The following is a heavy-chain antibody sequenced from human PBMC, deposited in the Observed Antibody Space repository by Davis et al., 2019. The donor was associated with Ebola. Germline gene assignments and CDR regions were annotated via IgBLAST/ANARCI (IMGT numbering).Heavy chain of an antibody. CDR1: GCSISSSSYY. D-gene: IGHD5-18*01. CDR3: ARGLWWIQPLDY. CDR2: IYYSGST. J-gene: IGHJ4*02. Sequence: SETLSLTCTASGCSISSSSYYWGWIRQPPGKGLEWIGSIYYSGSTYYNPSLKSRVTISVDTSKNQFSLKLSSVTAADTAVYYCARGLWWIQPLDYWGQGTLVTVSS. V-gene: IGHV4-39*07.